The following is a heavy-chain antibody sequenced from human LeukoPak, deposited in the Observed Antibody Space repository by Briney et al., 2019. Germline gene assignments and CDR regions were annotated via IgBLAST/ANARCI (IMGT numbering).Heavy chain of an antibody. V-gene: IGHV3-30*04. CDR1: GFTFSSYA. D-gene: IGHD1-20*01. J-gene: IGHJ4*02. CDR2: ISYDGSNK. Sequence: GGSLRLSCAASGFTFSSYAMHWVRQAPGKGLEWVAVISYDGSNKYYADSVKGRFTISRDNSKNTLYLQMNGLRAEDTAVYYCARDAPITGTTDYFDYWGQGTLVTVSS. CDR3: ARDAPITGTTDYFDY.